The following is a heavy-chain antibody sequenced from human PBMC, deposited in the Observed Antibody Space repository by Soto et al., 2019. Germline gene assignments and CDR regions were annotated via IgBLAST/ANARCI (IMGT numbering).Heavy chain of an antibody. V-gene: IGHV4-61*03. D-gene: IGHD2-21*02. CDR2: IYYNGRT. CDR3: ARGGAYCGGDCSPHYLGY. J-gene: IGHJ4*01. Sequence: PSETLSLTCTVSAGSVSSGSYYWSWIRQPPGKGLEWIGYIYYNGRTNYNPSLKSRVTLSADTSKNHFSLKLNSVTAADTAVYSCARGGAYCGGDCSPHYLGYWGQGTLVTVSS. CDR1: AGSVSSGSYY.